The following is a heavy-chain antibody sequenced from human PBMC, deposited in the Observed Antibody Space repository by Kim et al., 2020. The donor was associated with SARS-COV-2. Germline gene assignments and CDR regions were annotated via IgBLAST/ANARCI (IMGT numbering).Heavy chain of an antibody. Sequence: SETLSLTCTVSGGSISSYYWSWIRQPAGKGLEWIGRIYTSGSTNYNPSLKSRVTMSVDTSKNQFSLKLSSVTAADTAVYYCAREGAGSIFGVVISPWGQGTLVTVSS. V-gene: IGHV4-4*07. D-gene: IGHD3-3*01. CDR2: IYTSGST. CDR3: AREGAGSIFGVVISP. J-gene: IGHJ4*02. CDR1: GGSISSYY.